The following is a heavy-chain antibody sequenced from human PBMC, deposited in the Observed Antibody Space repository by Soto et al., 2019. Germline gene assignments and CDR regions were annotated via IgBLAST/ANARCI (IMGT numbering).Heavy chain of an antibody. D-gene: IGHD3-16*01. J-gene: IGHJ4*02. V-gene: IGHV3-48*01. CDR3: AREEINGFVWDS. CDR1: GFAFNNYH. Sequence: EVQLVESGGSLVQPGESLRLSCAASGFAFNNYHMNWVRQGPGKGLEWVSYISSNSDTVYYADSVRGRFTISRDNARNSLYLQMNSLRGDDMAVYYFAREEINGFVWDSWGQGTLVTVSS. CDR2: ISSNSDTV.